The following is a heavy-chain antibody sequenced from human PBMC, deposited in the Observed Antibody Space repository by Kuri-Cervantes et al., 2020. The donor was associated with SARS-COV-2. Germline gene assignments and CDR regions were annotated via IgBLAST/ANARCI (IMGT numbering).Heavy chain of an antibody. J-gene: IGHJ4*02. Sequence: GESLKISCAASGFTFSGSAMHWVRQGSGKGLEWVGRVRGKANNYSTAYAASVKGRFTISRDDSKNMGYLQMNSLKTEDTAVYYCTTLIDYWGQGALVTVSS. CDR2: VRGKANNYST. CDR3: TTLIDY. CDR1: GFTFSGSA. V-gene: IGHV3-73*01.